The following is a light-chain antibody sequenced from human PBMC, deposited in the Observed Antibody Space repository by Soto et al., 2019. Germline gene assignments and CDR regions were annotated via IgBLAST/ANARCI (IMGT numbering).Light chain of an antibody. CDR2: DVS. V-gene: IGLV2-14*01. Sequence: QSALTKPASVSGSPGQSITISCTGTSSDVGGYDYVSWYQQHPGKAPKLMIYDVSNRPSGVSNRFSDSKSGNTASLTISGLQAEDEADYYCSSYTSSSTLVFGGGTKLTVL. CDR3: SSYTSSSTLV. CDR1: SSDVGGYDY. J-gene: IGLJ2*01.